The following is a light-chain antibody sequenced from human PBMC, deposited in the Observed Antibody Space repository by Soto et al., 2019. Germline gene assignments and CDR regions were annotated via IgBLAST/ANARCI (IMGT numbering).Light chain of an antibody. CDR1: QSVSSY. CDR2: DAS. Sequence: EIVLTQSPATLSLSPGERATLSCRASQSVSSYLAWYQQKPGQAPRLLIYDASNRATGIPARFSGSGSGTDFTLTISSLEPEDFAVYYCQQRSNWPITFGRGTRLENK. CDR3: QQRSNWPIT. J-gene: IGKJ5*01. V-gene: IGKV3-11*01.